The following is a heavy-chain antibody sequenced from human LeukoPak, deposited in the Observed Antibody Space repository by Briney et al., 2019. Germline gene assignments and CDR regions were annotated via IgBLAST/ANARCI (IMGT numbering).Heavy chain of an antibody. D-gene: IGHD3-10*01. CDR1: GDSVSSNSAA. CDR2: TYYRSKWYN. V-gene: IGHV6-1*01. J-gene: IGHJ5*02. CDR3: ARGRFAATPNNWFDP. Sequence: SQTLSLTCAISGDSVSSNSAAWNWIRQSPSRGLESLGRTYYRSKWYNDYAVSVKSRITINPDTSKNQFSLQLNSVTPEDTAVYYCARGRFAATPNNWFDPWGQGTLVTVSS.